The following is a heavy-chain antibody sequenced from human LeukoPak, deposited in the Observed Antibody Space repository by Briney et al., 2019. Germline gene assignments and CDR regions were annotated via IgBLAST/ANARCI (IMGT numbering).Heavy chain of an antibody. J-gene: IGHJ4*02. Sequence: GGSLRLSCAASGFTFSTYAMCWVRQAPGKGVEWVSTVSGSGASTYYADSVKGRFTISRDNSKNTLYLQMNSLRAEDTAVYYCAKDDGRSSSWDFDYWGQGTLVTVSS. V-gene: IGHV3-23*01. D-gene: IGHD6-13*01. CDR3: AKDDGRSSSWDFDY. CDR2: VSGSGAST. CDR1: GFTFSTYA.